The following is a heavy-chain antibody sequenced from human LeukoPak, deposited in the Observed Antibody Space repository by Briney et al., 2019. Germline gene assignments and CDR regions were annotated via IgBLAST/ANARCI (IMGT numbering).Heavy chain of an antibody. V-gene: IGHV3-30*18. D-gene: IGHD1-26*01. CDR1: GFTFSSYG. J-gene: IGHJ3*02. CDR2: ISYDGSNK. CDR3: AKEFSGSYYSAFDI. Sequence: GGSLRLSCAASGFTFSSYGMSWVRQAPGKGLEWVAVISYDGSNKYYADSVKGRFTISRDNSKNTLYLQMNSLRAEDTAVYYCAKEFSGSYYSAFDIWGQGTMVTVSS.